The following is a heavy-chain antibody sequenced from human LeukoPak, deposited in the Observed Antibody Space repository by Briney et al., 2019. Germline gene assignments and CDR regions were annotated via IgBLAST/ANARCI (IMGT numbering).Heavy chain of an antibody. J-gene: IGHJ6*03. D-gene: IGHD3-10*01. CDR1: GYTFTSYD. Sequence: ASVKVSCKASGYTFTSYDINWVRQATGQGLEWMGWMNPNSGNTGYAQKFQSRVTMARNSSINTAYMELSSLRSADTAVYYCSRVLEGTMVRIYNYYYMDVWGKRTTLTISS. CDR2: MNPNSGNT. CDR3: SRVLEGTMVRIYNYYYMDV. V-gene: IGHV1-8*01.